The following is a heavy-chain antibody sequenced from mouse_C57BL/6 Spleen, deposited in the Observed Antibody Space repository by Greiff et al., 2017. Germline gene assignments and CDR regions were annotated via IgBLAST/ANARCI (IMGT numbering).Heavy chain of an antibody. CDR2: IDPSDSYT. J-gene: IGHJ3*01. V-gene: IGHV1-69*01. CDR1: GYTFTSYW. CDR3: ATTTVPFAY. Sequence: QVQLQQPGAELVMPGASVKLSCKASGYTFTSYWMHWVKQRPGQGLEWIGEIDPSDSYTNYNQKFKGKSTLSVDKSSSTAYMQLSSLTSEDSAVYYCATTTVPFAYWGQGTLVTVSA. D-gene: IGHD1-1*01.